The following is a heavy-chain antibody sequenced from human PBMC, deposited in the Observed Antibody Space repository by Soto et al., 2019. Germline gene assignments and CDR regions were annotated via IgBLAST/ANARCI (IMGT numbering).Heavy chain of an antibody. CDR1: GFTFSSHG. CDR3: ARWGPDKVLDY. V-gene: IGHV3-33*01. Sequence: QVQLVESGGGVVQPGRSLRVSCAASGFTFSSHGMHWVRQAPGKGLEWVAVIWYDGSNKYYGESVKGRFIISRDNSKNTVDLQMNILRAEDTAIYYCARWGPDKVLDYWGQGTMGTVSS. D-gene: IGHD3-16*01. J-gene: IGHJ4*02. CDR2: IWYDGSNK.